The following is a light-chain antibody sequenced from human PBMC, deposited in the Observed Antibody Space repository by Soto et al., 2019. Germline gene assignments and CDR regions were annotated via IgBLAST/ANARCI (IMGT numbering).Light chain of an antibody. CDR3: QQYGSSIT. J-gene: IGKJ5*01. Sequence: TQAPATQSLSKGEGKPLSCRASQSFRGLLAWYQQKPGQAPRLLIYGTSSRATGIPDRFSGSGSGTDFTLTISRLEPEDFAVFYCQQYGSSITFAQGARLEI. CDR2: GTS. V-gene: IGKV3-20*01. CDR1: QSFRGL.